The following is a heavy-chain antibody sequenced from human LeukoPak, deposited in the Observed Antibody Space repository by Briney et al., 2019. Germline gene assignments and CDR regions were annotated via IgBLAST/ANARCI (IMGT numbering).Heavy chain of an antibody. CDR3: AKTSDYYFSLDN. CDR1: GFTVSSNY. V-gene: IGHV3-53*01. J-gene: IGHJ4*02. D-gene: IGHD3-22*01. Sequence: GGSLRLSCAASGFTVSSNYMTWVRQAPGRGLEWVSTLYGGGSTYYADSVEGRFTISRDSSKNTLYLQMNSLRAEDTAVYYCAKTSDYYFSLDNWGQGTLVTVSS. CDR2: LYGGGST.